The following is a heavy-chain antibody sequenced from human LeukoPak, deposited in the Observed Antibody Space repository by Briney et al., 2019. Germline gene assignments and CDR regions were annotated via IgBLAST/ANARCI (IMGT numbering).Heavy chain of an antibody. D-gene: IGHD3-9*01. CDR3: ARIVILTGHRFDP. Sequence: ASVKVSCKASGYTFTGYYMHWVRQAPGQGLEWMGWISACNGNTNYAQKLQGRVTMTTDTSTSTAYMELRSLRSDDTAVYYCARIVILTGHRFDPWGQGTLVTVSS. J-gene: IGHJ5*02. CDR2: ISACNGNT. V-gene: IGHV1-18*04. CDR1: GYTFTGYY.